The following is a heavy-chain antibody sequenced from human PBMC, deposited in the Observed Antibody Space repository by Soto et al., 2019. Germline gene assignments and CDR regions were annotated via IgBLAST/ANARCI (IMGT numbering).Heavy chain of an antibody. CDR2: ISGSGGST. J-gene: IGHJ4*02. Sequence: GKVLEWVSAISGSGGSTYYADSVKGRFTISRDNSKNTLYLQMNSLRAEDTAVYYCAKDSIFCSSTSCSSGPDSDYWGQGTLVTVSS. CDR3: AKDSIFCSSTSCSSGPDSDY. V-gene: IGHV3-23*01. D-gene: IGHD2-2*01.